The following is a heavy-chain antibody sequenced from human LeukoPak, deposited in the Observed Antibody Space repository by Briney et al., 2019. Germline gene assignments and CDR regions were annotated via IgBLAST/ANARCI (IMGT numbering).Heavy chain of an antibody. CDR1: GGSISSGGYY. V-gene: IGHV4-30-2*01. D-gene: IGHD6-13*01. CDR3: ARGGIAAAGPDDY. J-gene: IGHJ4*02. Sequence: SETLSLTCTVSGGSISSGGYYWSCIRQPPGKGLEWIGYIYHSGSTYYNPSLKSRVTISVDRSKNQFSLKLSSVTAADTAVYYCARGGIAAAGPDDYWGQGTLVTVSS. CDR2: IYHSGST.